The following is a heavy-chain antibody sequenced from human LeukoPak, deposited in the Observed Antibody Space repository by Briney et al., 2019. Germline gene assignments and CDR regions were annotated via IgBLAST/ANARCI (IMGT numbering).Heavy chain of an antibody. D-gene: IGHD2-15*01. V-gene: IGHV1-2*02. CDR2: IDPNSGGA. CDR1: GYTFTAHF. CDR3: ARPRSCCDAMDV. J-gene: IGHJ6*02. Sequence: ASVKVSCKASGYTFTAHFMHWVRQAPGQGLEWMGSIDPNSGGANSAQKFQGRVTMTRDTSISTVYMELSGLTSDDTAVYYCARPRSCCDAMDVWGQGATVTVSS.